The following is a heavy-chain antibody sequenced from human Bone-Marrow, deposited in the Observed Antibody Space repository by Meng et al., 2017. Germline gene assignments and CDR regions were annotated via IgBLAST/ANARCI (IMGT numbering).Heavy chain of an antibody. J-gene: IGHJ4*02. V-gene: IGHV4-31*03. CDR2: INYSGST. Sequence: QLQEPGHGLGHPSKNPSLTLTVSGGSISSGCSYGGWIRQNPGKGLEWIGYINYSGSTNYNPSLKSRVTISVDTSKNQFSLKLSSVTAADTAVYYCARWAPSSRTFDYWGQGTLVTVSS. CDR1: GGSISSGCSY. D-gene: IGHD6-13*01. CDR3: ARWAPSSRTFDY.